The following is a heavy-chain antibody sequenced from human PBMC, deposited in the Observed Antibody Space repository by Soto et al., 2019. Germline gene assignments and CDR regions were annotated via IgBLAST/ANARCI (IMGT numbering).Heavy chain of an antibody. D-gene: IGHD5-18*01. J-gene: IGHJ6*03. V-gene: IGHV1-24*01. CDR1: GYTLTELS. Sequence: GASVKVSCKVSGYTLTELSMHWVRQAPGKGLEWMGGFDPEDGETIYAQKFQGRVTMTEDTSTDTAYMELSSLRSEDTAVYYCATEFWIQSLPRLGGNYYYMDVWGKGTTVTVS. CDR3: ATEFWIQSLPRLGGNYYYMDV. CDR2: FDPEDGET.